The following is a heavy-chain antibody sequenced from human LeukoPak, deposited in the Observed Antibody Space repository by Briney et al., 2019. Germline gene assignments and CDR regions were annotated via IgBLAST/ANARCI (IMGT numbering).Heavy chain of an antibody. V-gene: IGHV3-53*01. Sequence: GGSLRLSCAASGFTVSNYYMSWVRQAPGKGLEWVSVIYSGGSTYYIDSVKGRFTISRDNSKNMVYLQMNSLRAEDTAVYYCAKDGYCSGGSCYSWDPRFDPWGQGTLVTVSS. CDR1: GFTVSNYY. CDR2: IYSGGST. D-gene: IGHD2-15*01. J-gene: IGHJ5*02. CDR3: AKDGYCSGGSCYSWDPRFDP.